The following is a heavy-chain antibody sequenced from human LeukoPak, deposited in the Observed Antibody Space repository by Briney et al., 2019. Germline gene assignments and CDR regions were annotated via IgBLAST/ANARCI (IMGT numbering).Heavy chain of an antibody. CDR1: GFTFSSCA. Sequence: PGGSLRLSCAASGFTFSSCAMSWVRQAPGKGLEWVSVIYSGGTTYYADSVKGRFTISRDNSKNTLYLQMNSLRAEDTAVYYCAMGAAAYFEYWGQGTLATVSS. CDR2: IYSGGTT. D-gene: IGHD6-13*01. J-gene: IGHJ4*02. CDR3: AMGAAAYFEY. V-gene: IGHV3-53*01.